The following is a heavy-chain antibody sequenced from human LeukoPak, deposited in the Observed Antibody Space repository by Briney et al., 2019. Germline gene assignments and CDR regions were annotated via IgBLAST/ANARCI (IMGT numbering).Heavy chain of an antibody. CDR2: INHSGST. Sequence: SETLSLTCAVYGGSFSGYYWSWIRQPPGKGLEWIGEINHSGSTNYNPSLKSRVTISVDTSKNQFSLKLSSVTAADTAVYYCARPRGYSYGYSLDYWGQGTLVTVSS. CDR3: ARPRGYSYGYSLDY. J-gene: IGHJ4*02. CDR1: GGSFSGYY. D-gene: IGHD5-18*01. V-gene: IGHV4-34*01.